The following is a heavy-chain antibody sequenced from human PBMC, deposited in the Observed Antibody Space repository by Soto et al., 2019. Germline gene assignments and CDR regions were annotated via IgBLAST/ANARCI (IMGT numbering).Heavy chain of an antibody. D-gene: IGHD3-3*01. CDR1: GGSISSSSYY. CDR2: IYYSGST. CDR3: ARGVPYYDFWSGTTSSPYYFDY. J-gene: IGHJ4*02. Sequence: SETLSLTCTVSGGSISSSSYYWGWIRQPPGKGLEWIGSIYYSGSTNYNPSLKSRVTISVDTSKNQFSLKLSSVTAADTAVYYCARGVPYYDFWSGTTSSPYYFDYWGQGTQVTVSS. V-gene: IGHV4-39*07.